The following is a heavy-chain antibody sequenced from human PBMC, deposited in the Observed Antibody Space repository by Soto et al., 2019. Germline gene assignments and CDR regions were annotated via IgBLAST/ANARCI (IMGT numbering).Heavy chain of an antibody. CDR3: AHTSSDIVVVPAANTYYMDV. V-gene: IGHV2-5*02. Sequence: QITLKESGPTLVKPTQTLTLTCTFSGFSLSTSGVGVGWIRQPPGKALEWLALIYWDDDKRYSPSLKSRLTITKDTYKNQVVLTMTNMDPVDTATYYCAHTSSDIVVVPAANTYYMDVWGKGTTVTVSS. CDR1: GFSLSTSGVG. D-gene: IGHD2-2*01. J-gene: IGHJ6*03. CDR2: IYWDDDK.